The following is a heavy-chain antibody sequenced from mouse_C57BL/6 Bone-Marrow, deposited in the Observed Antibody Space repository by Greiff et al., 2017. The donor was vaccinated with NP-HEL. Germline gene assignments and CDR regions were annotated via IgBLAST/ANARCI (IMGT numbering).Heavy chain of an antibody. Sequence: QVQLQQSGAELVRPGASVTLSCKASGYTFTDYEMHWVKQTPVHGLEWIGAIDPETGGTAYNQKFKGKAILTADKSSSTAFMELRSLTSEDSAVYYCTRGTTVVAYYYAMDYWGQGTSVTVSS. J-gene: IGHJ4*01. CDR1: GYTFTDYE. V-gene: IGHV1-15*01. D-gene: IGHD1-1*01. CDR2: IDPETGGT. CDR3: TRGTTVVAYYYAMDY.